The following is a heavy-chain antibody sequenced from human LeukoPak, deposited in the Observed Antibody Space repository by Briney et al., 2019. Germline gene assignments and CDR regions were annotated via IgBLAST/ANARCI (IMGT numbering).Heavy chain of an antibody. D-gene: IGHD6-13*01. CDR3: ARDKKLAGTGFRY. J-gene: IGHJ4*02. CDR1: GFTFSSYW. CDR2: INSDGSST. V-gene: IGHV3-74*01. Sequence: GGSLRLSCAASGFTFSSYWMHWVRHAPGKGLVWVSRINSDGSSTSYADSVKGRFTISRDNAKNTLYLQMNSLRAEDTAVYYCARDKKLAGTGFRYWGQGTLVTVSS.